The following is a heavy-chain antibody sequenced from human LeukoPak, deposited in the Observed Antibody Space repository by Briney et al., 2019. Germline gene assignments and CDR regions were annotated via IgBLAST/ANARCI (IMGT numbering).Heavy chain of an antibody. CDR3: AREGYYDSSGYSGHFDY. CDR2: ISVYNGNT. Sequence: ASVTVSCKASGYTFNNYGISWVRQAPGQGPEWMGWISVYNGNTKYAQSLQGRVNITTDTSTNTAYMELQSLTSDDTAVYYCAREGYYDSSGYSGHFDYWGQGTLVTVSS. CDR1: GYTFNNYG. D-gene: IGHD3-22*01. J-gene: IGHJ4*02. V-gene: IGHV1-18*01.